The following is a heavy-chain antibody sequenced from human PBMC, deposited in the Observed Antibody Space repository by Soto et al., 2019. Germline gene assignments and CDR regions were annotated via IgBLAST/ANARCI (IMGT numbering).Heavy chain of an antibody. CDR3: AKDTPYQLLWLGGWFDP. V-gene: IGHV3-23*01. Sequence: AGGSLRLSCAASGFTFSSYAMSWVRQAPGKGLEWVSAISGSGGSTYYADSVKGRFTISRDNSKNTLYLQMNSLRAEDTAVYYCAKDTPYQLLWLGGWFDPWGQGTLVTVSS. CDR1: GFTFSSYA. CDR2: ISGSGGST. J-gene: IGHJ5*02. D-gene: IGHD2-2*01.